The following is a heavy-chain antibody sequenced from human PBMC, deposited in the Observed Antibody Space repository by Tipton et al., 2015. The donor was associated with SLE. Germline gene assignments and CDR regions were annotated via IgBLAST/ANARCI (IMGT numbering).Heavy chain of an antibody. Sequence: TLSLTCTVSGGSITSGHYWTWIRQPAGRGLEWIGHIYMSGSTNYNPSLKSRVTISQDTSKNQSSLKLTSVTAADTAVYYCARGGVVTLTQFDYWGQGTQVTVSS. J-gene: IGHJ4*02. CDR1: GGSITSGHY. CDR3: ARGGVVTLTQFDY. D-gene: IGHD3-10*01. V-gene: IGHV4-61*09. CDR2: IYMSGST.